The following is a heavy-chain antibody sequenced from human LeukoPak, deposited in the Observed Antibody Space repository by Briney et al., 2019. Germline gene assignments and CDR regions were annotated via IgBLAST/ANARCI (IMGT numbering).Heavy chain of an antibody. Sequence: GGPLRLFCAASGFTFSDYNMNWVRQAPGKGLEWISYISRSTSAIYYADSVKGRFTISRDSANNSLYLQMSSLRDDDTALYYCARYTAYAFDIWGQGTMVTVSS. CDR1: GFTFSDYN. D-gene: IGHD2-2*02. CDR3: ARYTAYAFDI. CDR2: ISRSTSAI. J-gene: IGHJ3*02. V-gene: IGHV3-48*02.